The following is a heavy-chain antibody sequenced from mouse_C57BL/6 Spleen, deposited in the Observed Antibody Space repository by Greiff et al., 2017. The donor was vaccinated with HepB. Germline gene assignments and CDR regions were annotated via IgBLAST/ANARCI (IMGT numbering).Heavy chain of an antibody. Sequence: QVQLQQPGAELVKPGASVKLSCKASGYTFTSYWMQWVKQRPGQGLEWIGEIDPSDSYTNYNQKFKGKATLTVDTSSSTAYMQLSSLTSEDSAVYYCARLDGNRGDAMDYWGQGTSVTVSS. CDR3: ARLDGNRGDAMDY. V-gene: IGHV1-50*01. J-gene: IGHJ4*01. CDR2: IDPSDSYT. D-gene: IGHD2-1*01. CDR1: GYTFTSYW.